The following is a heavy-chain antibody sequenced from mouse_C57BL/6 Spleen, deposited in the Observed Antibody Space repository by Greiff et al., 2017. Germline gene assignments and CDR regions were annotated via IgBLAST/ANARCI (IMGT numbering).Heavy chain of an antibody. Sequence: VKLMESGPELVKPGASVKLSCKASGYTFTSYDINWVKQRPGQGLAWIGWIYPRDGSTKYNEKFKGKATLTLDTSSSTAYMELHSLTSEDSAVYFWARELRAMDYWGQGTSVTVSS. J-gene: IGHJ4*01. CDR2: IYPRDGST. CDR3: ARELRAMDY. D-gene: IGHD1-1*01. CDR1: GYTFTSYD. V-gene: IGHV1-85*01.